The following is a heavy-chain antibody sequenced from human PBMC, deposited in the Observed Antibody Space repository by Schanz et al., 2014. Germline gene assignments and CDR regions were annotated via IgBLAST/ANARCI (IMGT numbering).Heavy chain of an antibody. Sequence: EVQLVKSGGGLVQPGGSLRLSCAASGFTFSTYWMSWVRQAPGKGLEWVANIKQDESERSYVDSVKGRFTISRDNAKNSLYLQMNSLRAEDTAVYYCARDKGGYYPFDYWGQGTLVTVSS. J-gene: IGHJ4*02. D-gene: IGHD3-3*01. CDR2: IKQDESER. V-gene: IGHV3-7*01. CDR3: ARDKGGYYPFDY. CDR1: GFTFSTYW.